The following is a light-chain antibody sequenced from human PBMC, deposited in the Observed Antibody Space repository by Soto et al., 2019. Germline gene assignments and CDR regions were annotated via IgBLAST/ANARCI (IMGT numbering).Light chain of an antibody. CDR3: CSYAGSPRYV. J-gene: IGLJ1*01. V-gene: IGLV2-11*01. CDR1: SSDVGGYNY. Sequence: QSALTQPRSVSGSPGQSVTISCTGTSSDVGGYNYVSWYQQHPGKAPKVMIYDVSERPSGVPDRFSGSKSGNTASLTISGIQAEEEADYYCCSYAGSPRYVLGTGTKLTVL. CDR2: DVS.